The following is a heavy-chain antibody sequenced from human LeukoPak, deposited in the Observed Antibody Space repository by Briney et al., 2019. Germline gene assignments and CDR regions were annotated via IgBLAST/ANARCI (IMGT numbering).Heavy chain of an antibody. CDR2: IYYSGST. D-gene: IGHD6-19*01. J-gene: IGHJ5*02. V-gene: IGHV4-59*08. CDR1: GGSISSYY. Sequence: PSETLSLTCTVSGGSISSYYWSWIRQPPGKGLEWIGYIYYSGSTNYNPSLKSRVTISVDTSKNQFSLKLSSVTAADTAVYYCARLAVDAVAGTGRWFDPWGQGTLVTVSS. CDR3: ARLAVDAVAGTGRWFDP.